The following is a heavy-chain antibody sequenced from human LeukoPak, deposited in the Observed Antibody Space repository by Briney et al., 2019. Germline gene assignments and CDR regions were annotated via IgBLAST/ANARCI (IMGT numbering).Heavy chain of an antibody. D-gene: IGHD6-13*01. CDR2: IYPGDSDT. V-gene: IGHV5-51*01. Sequence: GESLKIPCKGSGYSFTSYWIGWVRQMPGKGLECMGIIYPGDSDTRYSPSFQGQVTISADKSTSTAYLQWSSLKASDTAMYYCARQLSSTWYSDYWGQGTLVTVSA. CDR1: GYSFTSYW. J-gene: IGHJ4*02. CDR3: ARQLSSTWYSDY.